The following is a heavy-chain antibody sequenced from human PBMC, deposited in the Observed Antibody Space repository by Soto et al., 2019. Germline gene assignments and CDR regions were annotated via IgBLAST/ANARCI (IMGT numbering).Heavy chain of an antibody. V-gene: IGHV3-23*01. J-gene: IGHJ5*02. D-gene: IGHD6-13*01. Sequence: GGSLRLSCAASGFTFSSYAMSWVRQAPGKGLEWVSAISGSGGSTYYADSVKGRFTISRDNSKNTLYLQMNSLRAEDTAVYYCAMSGYSSSWYPWKWFDPWGQGTLVTVSS. CDR1: GFTFSSYA. CDR2: ISGSGGST. CDR3: AMSGYSSSWYPWKWFDP.